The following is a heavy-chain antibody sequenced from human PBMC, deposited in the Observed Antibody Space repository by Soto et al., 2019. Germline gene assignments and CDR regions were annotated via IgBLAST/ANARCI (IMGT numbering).Heavy chain of an antibody. CDR1: GFSLSTSGVG. CDR3: SHRRGYGGPPGYFDY. V-gene: IGHV2-5*02. J-gene: IGHJ4*02. D-gene: IGHD5-12*01. CDR2: IYWDDDK. Sequence: QITLKESGPTLVKPTQTLTLTCTFSGFSLSTSGVGVGWIRQPPGKALEWLALIYWDDDKRYSPSLKSRLTITKDTSKNQVVLTMTNMDPVDTATYYCSHRRGYGGPPGYFDYWGQGTLVTVSS.